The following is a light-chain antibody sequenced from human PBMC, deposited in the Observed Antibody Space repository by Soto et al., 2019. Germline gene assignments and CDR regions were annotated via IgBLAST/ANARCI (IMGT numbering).Light chain of an antibody. V-gene: IGKV3-20*01. CDR1: QSVSSSSY. Sequence: EIVLTQSPGTLSLSPGERATLSCRASQSVSSSSYLAWYQQKPGQAPRLLIYGASSRATGIPDRFSGSGSGTDFTLTISRLEPEDFAVYYCHQYGSSPSYTFGQGTKLKIK. J-gene: IGKJ2*01. CDR3: HQYGSSPSYT. CDR2: GAS.